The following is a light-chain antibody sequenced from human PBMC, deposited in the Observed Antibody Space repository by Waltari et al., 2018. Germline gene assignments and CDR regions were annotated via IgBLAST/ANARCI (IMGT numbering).Light chain of an antibody. CDR1: RSDVGGSHY. CDR3: SSYTSSSTPGV. CDR2: DVS. J-gene: IGLJ2*01. V-gene: IGLV2-14*03. Sequence: QSALTQPASVSGSPGQSITISCPGTRSDVGGSHYFPWYQQHPGKAPKLMIYDVSNRPSGVSNRFSGSKSGNTASLTISGLQAEDEADYYCSSYTSSSTPGVFGGGTKLTVL.